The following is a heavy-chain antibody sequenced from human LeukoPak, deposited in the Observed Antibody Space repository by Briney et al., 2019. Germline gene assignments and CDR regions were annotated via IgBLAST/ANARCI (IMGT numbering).Heavy chain of an antibody. CDR2: ISSSSSYI. Sequence: GSLRLSCAASGFTFSSYSMNWVRQAPGKGLEWVSSISSSSSYIYYADSVKGRFTISRDNARNSLYLQMNSLRAEDTAVYYCARGRSAIIRGVIIYFGYWGQGTLVTVSS. V-gene: IGHV3-21*01. CDR1: GFTFSSYS. J-gene: IGHJ4*02. D-gene: IGHD3-10*01. CDR3: ARGRSAIIRGVIIYFGY.